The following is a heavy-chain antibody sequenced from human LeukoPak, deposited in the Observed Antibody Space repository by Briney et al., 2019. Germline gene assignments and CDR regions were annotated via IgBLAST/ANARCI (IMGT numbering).Heavy chain of an antibody. CDR2: IIPVLGST. CDR3: ARVVGATSGVFDY. CDR1: GGTFNNYA. Sequence: SVKVSCKASGGTFNNYAFTWVRQAPGQGLECMGGIIPVLGSTYYAQKFQGRVSITADESTTTAYMELSSLRSDDTAVYYCARVVGATSGVFDYWGQGTLVTVSS. D-gene: IGHD1-26*01. J-gene: IGHJ4*02. V-gene: IGHV1-69*13.